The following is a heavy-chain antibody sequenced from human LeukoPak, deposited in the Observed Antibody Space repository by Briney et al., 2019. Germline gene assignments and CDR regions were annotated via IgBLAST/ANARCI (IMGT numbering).Heavy chain of an antibody. D-gene: IGHD1-7*01. J-gene: IGHJ4*02. V-gene: IGHV3-33*01. CDR3: ARGRITGTTNWFDY. Sequence: GGSLRLSCAASGFTFSSYGMHWVRQATGKGLECVAVIWYDANNKYSADSVKGRFTISRDNSKNTLFLQMNSLRVEDTALYYCARGRITGTTNWFDYWGQGTLVTVSS. CDR2: IWYDANNK. CDR1: GFTFSSYG.